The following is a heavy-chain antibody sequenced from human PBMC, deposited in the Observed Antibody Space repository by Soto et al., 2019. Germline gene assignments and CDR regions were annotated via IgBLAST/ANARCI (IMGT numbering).Heavy chain of an antibody. J-gene: IGHJ4*02. Sequence: GGSLRLSCAASGFTFSSYGMHWVRQAPGKGLEWVAVISYDGSNKYYADSVKGRFTISRDNSKNTLYLQMNSLRAEDTAVYYCAKDKWMATILTPNFDYWGQGTLVTVSS. V-gene: IGHV3-30*18. D-gene: IGHD5-12*01. CDR3: AKDKWMATILTPNFDY. CDR2: ISYDGSNK. CDR1: GFTFSSYG.